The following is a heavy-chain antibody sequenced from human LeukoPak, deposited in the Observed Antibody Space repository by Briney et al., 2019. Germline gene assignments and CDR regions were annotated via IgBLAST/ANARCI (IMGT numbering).Heavy chain of an antibody. CDR3: ARAELQWDYFDY. Sequence: SETLSLTCTVSGGSISSSSYYWGWIRQPPGKGLEWIGSIYYSGSTYYNPSLKSRVTISVDTSKNQFSLKLSSVTAADTAVYYCARAELQWDYFDYWGQGTLVTVSS. D-gene: IGHD1-26*01. J-gene: IGHJ4*02. CDR2: IYYSGST. V-gene: IGHV4-39*01. CDR1: GGSISSSSYY.